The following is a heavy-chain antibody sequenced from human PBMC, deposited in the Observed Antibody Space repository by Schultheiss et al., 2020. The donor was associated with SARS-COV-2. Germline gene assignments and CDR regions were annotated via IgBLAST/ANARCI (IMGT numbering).Heavy chain of an antibody. Sequence: SETLSLTCTVSGGSVSSGSYYWSWIRQPPGKGLEWIGRIYTSGSTNYNPSLKSRVTMSVDTSKNQFSLKLSSVTAADTAVYYCARAPLLGYCSGGSCYRDWGQGTLVTVSS. CDR1: GGSVSSGSYY. D-gene: IGHD2-15*01. V-gene: IGHV4-61*01. CDR3: ARAPLLGYCSGGSCYRD. J-gene: IGHJ4*02. CDR2: IYTSGST.